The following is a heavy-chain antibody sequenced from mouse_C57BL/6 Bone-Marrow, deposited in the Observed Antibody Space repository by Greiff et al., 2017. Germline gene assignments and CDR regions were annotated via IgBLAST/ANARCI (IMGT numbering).Heavy chain of an antibody. D-gene: IGHD1-1*01. J-gene: IGHJ3*01. Sequence: QVHVKQSGAELARPGASVKLSCKASGYTFTSYGISWVKQRTGQGLEWIGEIYPRSGNTYYNEKFKGKATLTAEKSSSTAYMELRSLTSEDSAVYFCATPYYYGSSYQFAYWGQGTLVTVSA. V-gene: IGHV1-81*01. CDR2: IYPRSGNT. CDR1: GYTFTSYG. CDR3: ATPYYYGSSYQFAY.